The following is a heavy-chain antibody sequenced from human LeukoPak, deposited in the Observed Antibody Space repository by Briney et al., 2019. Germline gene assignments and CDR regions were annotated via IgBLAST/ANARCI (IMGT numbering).Heavy chain of an antibody. J-gene: IGHJ6*02. CDR2: IYYSGST. D-gene: IGHD3-22*01. V-gene: IGHV4-59*01. CDR1: GGSISSYY. CDR3: ARDRLTYYYDSSGLGMDV. Sequence: SETLSLTCTVSGGSISSYYWSWIRQPPGKGLEWIGYIYYSGSTNYNPSLKSRVTISVDTSKNQFSLKLSYVTAADTAVYYCARDRLTYYYDSSGLGMDVWGQGTTVTVSS.